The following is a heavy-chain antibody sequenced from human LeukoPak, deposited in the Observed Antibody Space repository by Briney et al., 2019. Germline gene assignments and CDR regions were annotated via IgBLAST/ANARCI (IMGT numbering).Heavy chain of an antibody. Sequence: GGSLRLSCAASGFPFSDYWMSWVRQPPGKGLEWVANIKQDGSAEYYVGSVKGRFTISRDNAKNSLCLQMNSLTVGDTAVYYCARDRRPSIYGGLDSWGQGSLVTVSS. CDR3: ARDRRPSIYGGLDS. CDR1: GFPFSDYW. CDR2: IKQDGSAE. J-gene: IGHJ5*02. D-gene: IGHD2-21*01. V-gene: IGHV3-7*01.